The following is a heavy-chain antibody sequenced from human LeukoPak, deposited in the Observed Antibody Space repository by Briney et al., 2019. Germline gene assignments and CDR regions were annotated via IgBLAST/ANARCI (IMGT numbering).Heavy chain of an antibody. V-gene: IGHV5-51*01. CDR1: GYSFTNYW. Sequence: GESLKISCKGSGYSFTNYWIGWVRQMPGKGLEWMGIIYPGDSDTRYSPSFQGQVTISADKSITTAYLQWSSLKASDTAMYYCARGKHYYDSSGYYKAPALDAFDIWGQGTMVTVSS. J-gene: IGHJ3*02. D-gene: IGHD3-22*01. CDR3: ARGKHYYDSSGYYKAPALDAFDI. CDR2: IYPGDSDT.